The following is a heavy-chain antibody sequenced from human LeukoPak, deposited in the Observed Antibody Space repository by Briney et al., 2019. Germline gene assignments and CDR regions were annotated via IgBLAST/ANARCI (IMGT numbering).Heavy chain of an antibody. CDR2: IKSKTDGGTT. CDR3: TALVVVAATLGGWFDP. J-gene: IGHJ5*02. D-gene: IGHD2-15*01. CDR1: GFTFSNAW. V-gene: IGHV3-15*01. Sequence: GSLRLSCAASGFTFSNAWMSWVRQAPGKGLEWVGRIKSKTDGGTTDYAAPVKGRFTISRDDSKNTLYLQMNSLKTEDTAVYYCTALVVVAATLGGWFDPWGQGTLVTVSS.